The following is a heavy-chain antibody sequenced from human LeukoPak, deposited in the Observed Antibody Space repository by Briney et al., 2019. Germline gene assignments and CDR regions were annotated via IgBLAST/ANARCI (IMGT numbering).Heavy chain of an antibody. Sequence: GGPLRLSCAASGFTFSDYYMSWIRQAPGEGLEWVSYISSSGSTIYYADSVKGRFTISRDNAKNSLYLQMNSLRAEDTAVYYCARSRITMIVVEDWGQGTLVTVSS. J-gene: IGHJ4*02. CDR3: ARSRITMIVVED. CDR1: GFTFSDYY. D-gene: IGHD3-22*01. V-gene: IGHV3-11*01. CDR2: ISSSGSTI.